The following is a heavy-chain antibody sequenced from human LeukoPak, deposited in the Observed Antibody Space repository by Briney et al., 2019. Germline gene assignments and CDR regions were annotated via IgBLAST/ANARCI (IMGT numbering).Heavy chain of an antibody. D-gene: IGHD3-9*01. V-gene: IGHV4-39*01. Sequence: ETLSLTCTVSGGSISSSSYYWGWTRQPPGKGLEWIGSIYYSGSTYYNPSLKSRVTISVDTSKNQFSLKLSSVTAADTAVYYCARSQDYDILTGYENWFDPWGQGTLVTVSS. J-gene: IGHJ5*02. CDR1: GGSISSSSYY. CDR3: ARSQDYDILTGYENWFDP. CDR2: IYYSGST.